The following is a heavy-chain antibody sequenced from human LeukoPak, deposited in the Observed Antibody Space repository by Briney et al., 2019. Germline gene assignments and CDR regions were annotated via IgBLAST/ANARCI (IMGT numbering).Heavy chain of an antibody. CDR2: ITGSGRDT. V-gene: IGHV3-23*01. D-gene: IGHD6-19*01. J-gene: IGHJ4*02. CDR1: GFTFSTYA. CDR3: ARGTLYSGWSYYFDS. Sequence: GGSLRLSCAASGFTFSTYAMNWVRQAPGKRLEWVSSITGSGRDTYYAGSVKGRITISRDNSRNTLYLQMNSLRAEDTALYYCARGTLYSGWSYYFDSWGQGTLVTVSS.